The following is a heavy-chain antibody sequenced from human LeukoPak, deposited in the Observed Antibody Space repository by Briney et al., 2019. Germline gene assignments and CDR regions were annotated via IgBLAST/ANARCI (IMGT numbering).Heavy chain of an antibody. CDR2: ISSSGSTI. V-gene: IGHV3-48*03. Sequence: GGSLRLSCAASGFTFSSYEMNWVRQAPGKGLEWGSYISSSGSTIYYAESVKGRFTISRDNAKNSLHLQMNSLRAEDTAVYYCASYVYGPGSYYNGGSDFDYWGQGTLVTVSS. CDR1: GFTFSSYE. J-gene: IGHJ4*02. D-gene: IGHD3-10*01. CDR3: ASYVYGPGSYYNGGSDFDY.